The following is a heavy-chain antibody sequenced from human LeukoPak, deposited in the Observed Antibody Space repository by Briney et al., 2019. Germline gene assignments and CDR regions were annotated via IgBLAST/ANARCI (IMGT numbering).Heavy chain of an antibody. CDR3: TKWSTSGSYYTE. CDR1: GFTFRNYW. D-gene: IGHD3-10*01. Sequence: GGSLRLSCAGSGFTFRNYWMGWFRQPPGKGLEWVANIRQDGGDNHYVDSVKGRFTISRDNARNSLSLQMNSLRAEDTAVYYCTKWSTSGSYYTEWGQGTLVIVSS. J-gene: IGHJ4*02. CDR2: IRQDGGDN. V-gene: IGHV3-7*01.